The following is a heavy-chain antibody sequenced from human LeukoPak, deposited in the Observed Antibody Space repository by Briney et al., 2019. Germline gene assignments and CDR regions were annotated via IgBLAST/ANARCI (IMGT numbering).Heavy chain of an antibody. Sequence: GGSLRLSCAASGFTFSSYGIHWVRQAPGKGLEWVAVISYDGSNKYYADSVKGRFTISRDNSKNTPYLQMNSLRAEDTAVYYCAKDLDFGYYYYGMDVWGQGTTVTVSS. CDR2: ISYDGSNK. CDR3: AKDLDFGYYYYGMDV. D-gene: IGHD3-3*01. V-gene: IGHV3-30*18. J-gene: IGHJ6*02. CDR1: GFTFSSYG.